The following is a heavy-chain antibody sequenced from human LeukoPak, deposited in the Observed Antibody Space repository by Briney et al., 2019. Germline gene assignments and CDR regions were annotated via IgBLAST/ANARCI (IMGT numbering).Heavy chain of an antibody. D-gene: IGHD1-26*01. CDR3: AKKVAATRDWDY. Sequence: GGSLRLSCAASGFTFSSYGMSWVRQAPGKGLEWVAFIRDGGGNKYYADSVKGRFTISRDNSKNTLYLQMNSLRAEDTAVYYCAKKVAATRDWDYWGQGTLVTVSS. V-gene: IGHV3-30*02. CDR2: IRDGGGNK. J-gene: IGHJ4*02. CDR1: GFTFSSYG.